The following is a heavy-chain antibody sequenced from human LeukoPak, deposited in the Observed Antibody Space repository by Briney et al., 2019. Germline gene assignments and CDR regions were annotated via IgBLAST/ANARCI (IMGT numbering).Heavy chain of an antibody. J-gene: IGHJ5*02. CDR2: IIPIFGTA. D-gene: IGHD2-2*01. Sequence: SVKVSCKASGGTFSSYAISWVRQAPGQGLEWMGGIIPIFGTANYAQKFQGRVTITADESTSTAYMELSSLRSGDTAVYYCARALDIVVVPAAKEESYNWFDPWGQGTLVTVSS. CDR3: ARALDIVVVPAAKEESYNWFDP. V-gene: IGHV1-69*13. CDR1: GGTFSSYA.